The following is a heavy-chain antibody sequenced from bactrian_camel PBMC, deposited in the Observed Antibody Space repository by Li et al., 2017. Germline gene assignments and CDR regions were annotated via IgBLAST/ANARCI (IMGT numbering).Heavy chain of an antibody. CDR2: INRRGTT. V-gene: IGHV3S53*01. CDR1: GYSAVTLC. Sequence: HVQLVESGGGSVQAGGSLRLSCRFTTGYSAVTLCMGWFRQAPGKEREGVAAINRRGTTNYADSVLGRFTISKVNAEKTLFLHMSNLKPEDTAKYYCATDGPVGCDRDLRPATFGAHGPGTQVTVS. D-gene: IGHD3*01. J-gene: IGHJ4*01.